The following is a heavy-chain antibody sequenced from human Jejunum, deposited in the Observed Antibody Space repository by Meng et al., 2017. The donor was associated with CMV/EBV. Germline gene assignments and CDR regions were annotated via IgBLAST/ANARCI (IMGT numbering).Heavy chain of an antibody. Sequence: VQLQESGPGLVKPSETLSLTCTVSGGSISDYYCSWIRQHAGKGLEWIGRIYSNGATNYNPSLKSRVTMSVDTSKNQFSLKLSSVTAADTAVYFCARDMHREVVIQDYWGQGTLVTVSS. V-gene: IGHV4-4*07. CDR3: ARDMHREVVIQDY. J-gene: IGHJ4*02. D-gene: IGHD3-10*01. CDR2: IYSNGAT. CDR1: GGSISDYY.